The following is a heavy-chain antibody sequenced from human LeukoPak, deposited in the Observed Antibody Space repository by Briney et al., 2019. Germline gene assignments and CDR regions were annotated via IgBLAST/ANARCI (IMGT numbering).Heavy chain of an antibody. CDR1: GFTFSSYS. CDR3: ARYCSGGSCYSGGAFDI. CDR2: ISSSSSYI. V-gene: IGHV3-21*01. J-gene: IGHJ3*02. D-gene: IGHD2-15*01. Sequence: GGPLRLSCAASGFTFSSYSMNWVRQAPGKGLEWVSSISSSSSYIYYADSVKGRFTISRDNAKNSLYLQMNSLRAEDTAVYYCARYCSGGSCYSGGAFDILGQGTMVTVSS.